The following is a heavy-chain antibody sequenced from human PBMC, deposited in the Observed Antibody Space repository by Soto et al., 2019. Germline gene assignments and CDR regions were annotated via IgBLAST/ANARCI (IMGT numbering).Heavy chain of an antibody. CDR1: GFSGSSGGVC. CDR3: VRRTSTGATFEGFDF. Sequence: QITLKESGPTLVKPTQTLTLTCTISGFSGSSGGVCVGWLRQPPGKALAWLVVIYWNDDTRYRPSLKSRLTITKDSSKNPLVFTMTSMDPMYTGTNYSVRRTSTGATFEGFDFLGPGIPVTVSS. CDR2: IYWNDDT. J-gene: IGHJ4*02. D-gene: IGHD3-3*01. V-gene: IGHV2-5*04.